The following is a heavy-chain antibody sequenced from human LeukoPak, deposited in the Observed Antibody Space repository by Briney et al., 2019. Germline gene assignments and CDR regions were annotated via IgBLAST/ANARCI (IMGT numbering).Heavy chain of an antibody. CDR3: ARDTDYYDSLWAFDI. J-gene: IGHJ3*02. CDR2: ISSSGSTI. V-gene: IGHV3-48*03. CDR1: GFTFSSYE. D-gene: IGHD3-22*01. Sequence: GGSLRLSCAASGFTFSSYEMNWVRQAPGKGLEWVSYISSSGSTIYYADSVKGRFTISRDNAKNSLYLQMNSLRSEDTAVYYCARDTDYYDSLWAFDIWGQGTMVTVSS.